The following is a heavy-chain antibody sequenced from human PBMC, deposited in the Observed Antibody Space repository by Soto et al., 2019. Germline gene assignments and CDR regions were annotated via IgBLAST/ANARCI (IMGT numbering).Heavy chain of an antibody. V-gene: IGHV3-53*01. CDR2: VYDADGK. J-gene: IGHJ3*01. CDR1: GMTVSGKKY. D-gene: IGHD1-1*01. Sequence: SGGSLRLSCAVVGMTVSGKKYVAWVRRAPGKGLEWVSGVYDADGKYYADSVKGRFTTSRDSSKTIVYLEMNDLGPEDTAIYYCATWLQREHAYDVWGQGTTVTVSS. CDR3: ATWLQREHAYDV.